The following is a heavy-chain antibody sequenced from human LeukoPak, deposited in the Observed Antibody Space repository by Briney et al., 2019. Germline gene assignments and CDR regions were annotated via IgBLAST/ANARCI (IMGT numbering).Heavy chain of an antibody. CDR3: ARDLKTAMDYFDY. Sequence: GGSLRLSCAASGFTFSSYWMHWVRQAPGQGLVWVSRINTDGSSTAYADSVKGRFTISRDNAKNTLYLQMNSLRPEDTAVYYCARDLKTAMDYFDYWGQGALVTVSS. J-gene: IGHJ4*02. V-gene: IGHV3-74*03. CDR1: GFTFSSYW. D-gene: IGHD2-2*01. CDR2: INTDGSST.